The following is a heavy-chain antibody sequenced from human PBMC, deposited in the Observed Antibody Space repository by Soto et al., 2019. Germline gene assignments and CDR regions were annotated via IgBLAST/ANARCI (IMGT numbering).Heavy chain of an antibody. CDR3: ARVWEQWLVPQYYFDY. J-gene: IGHJ4*02. D-gene: IGHD6-19*01. CDR1: GFTFSSYW. CDR2: IKQDGSEK. V-gene: IGHV3-7*01. Sequence: PWGSLRLSCAASGFTFSSYWMSWVRQAPGKGLEWVANIKQDGSEKYYVDSVKGRFTISRDNAKNSLYLQMNSLRAEDTAVYYCARVWEQWLVPQYYFDYWGQGTLVTV.